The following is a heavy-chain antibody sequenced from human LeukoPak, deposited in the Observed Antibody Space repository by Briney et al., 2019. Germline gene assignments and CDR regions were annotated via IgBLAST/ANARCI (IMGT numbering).Heavy chain of an antibody. CDR3: ARTLHPAADSVYYMDV. V-gene: IGHV5-51*01. Sequence: GESLKISCKGSGYSFNSYWIGWVRQMPGKGLEWMGIVYPGDSDTRYSPSFQGRVTISADKSISTTFLQWSSLGASDTALYYCARTLHPAADSVYYMDVWGKGTTVTISS. D-gene: IGHD3/OR15-3a*01. J-gene: IGHJ6*03. CDR2: VYPGDSDT. CDR1: GYSFNSYW.